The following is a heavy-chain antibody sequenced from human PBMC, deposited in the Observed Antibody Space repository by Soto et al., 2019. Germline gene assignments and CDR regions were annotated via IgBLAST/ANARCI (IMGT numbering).Heavy chain of an antibody. CDR3: AADNQFTF. Sequence: EVQLVESGGGLVQPGRSLRLSCAASGFTFDDYAMHWVRQAPGKGLEWVSGISWNSSSIGYADSVKGRFTISRDNGKNSLYLQMNSLRAEDTALYYCAADNQFTFWGQGTLVTVSS. CDR2: ISWNSSSI. J-gene: IGHJ4*02. CDR1: GFTFDDYA. V-gene: IGHV3-9*01.